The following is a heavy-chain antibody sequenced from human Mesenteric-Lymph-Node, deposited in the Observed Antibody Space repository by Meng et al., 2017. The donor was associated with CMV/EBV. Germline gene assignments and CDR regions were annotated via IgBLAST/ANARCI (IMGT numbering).Heavy chain of an antibody. D-gene: IGHD2-2*01. CDR1: GFTFSSYA. V-gene: IGHV3-23*01. Sequence: GESLKISCAASGFTFSSYAMSWVRQAPGKGLEWVSAISGSGGSTYYADSVKGRFTISRDNSKNTLYLQMNSLRAEDTAVYYCAKVPAAMVNYYYGMDVWGQGTTVTVSS. CDR3: AKVPAAMVNYYYGMDV. J-gene: IGHJ6*02. CDR2: ISGSGGST.